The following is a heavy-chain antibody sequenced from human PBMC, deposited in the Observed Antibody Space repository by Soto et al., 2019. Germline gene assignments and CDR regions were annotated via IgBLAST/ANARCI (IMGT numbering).Heavy chain of an antibody. J-gene: IGHJ4*02. CDR3: ARGNLSFDFDS. CDR1: RFSFGSFG. CDR2: ISRDGTNT. Sequence: QIQLVKSGGGVVQPGGSLRLSCAASRFSFGSFGMHWVRQAPGKGLEWVAFISRDGTNTYYGDSVKGRFTLSRDNSMNTVYLQMTTVRDEDTALYYCARGNLSFDFDSWGQGTLVIVSS. V-gene: IGHV3-30*03.